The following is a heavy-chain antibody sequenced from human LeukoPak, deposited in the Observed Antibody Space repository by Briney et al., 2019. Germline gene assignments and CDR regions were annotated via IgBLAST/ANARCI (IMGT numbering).Heavy chain of an antibody. D-gene: IGHD5-18*01. J-gene: IGHJ4*02. V-gene: IGHV3-23*01. CDR2: VSGSGGST. Sequence: HPGGSLRLSCAASGFTFASYAMTWVRQAPGKGLEWASAVSGSGGSTYSADSVKGRFTISRDNSKNTLYLQINSLRAEDTAVYYCARDGTAMVITNGYSDYWGQGTLVTVSS. CDR3: ARDGTAMVITNGYSDY. CDR1: GFTFASYA.